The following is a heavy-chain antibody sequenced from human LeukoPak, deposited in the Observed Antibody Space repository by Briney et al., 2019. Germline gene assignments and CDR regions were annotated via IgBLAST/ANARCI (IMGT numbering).Heavy chain of an antibody. V-gene: IGHV4-30-2*01. J-gene: IGHJ3*02. CDR3: ARTSNGDYWTEGAFDI. D-gene: IGHD4-17*01. CDR1: GGSISSGGYS. CDR2: IYHSGST. Sequence: SQTLSLTCAVSGGSISSGGYSWSWIRQPPGKGLEWIGYIYHSGSTYYNPSLKSRVTISVDRSKNQFPLKLSSVTAADTAVYYCARTSNGDYWTEGAFDIWGQGTMVTVSS.